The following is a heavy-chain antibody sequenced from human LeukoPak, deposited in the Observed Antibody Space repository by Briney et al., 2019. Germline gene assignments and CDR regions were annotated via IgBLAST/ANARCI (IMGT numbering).Heavy chain of an antibody. D-gene: IGHD2-2*01. CDR1: GFTFSSYA. J-gene: IGHJ6*02. CDR2: ISSSSSYI. CDR3: ARDDIVVVPAAIAYYGMDV. V-gene: IGHV3-21*01. Sequence: GGSLRLSCAASGFTFSSYAMSWVRQAPGKGLEWVSSISSSSSYIYYADSVKGRFTISRDNAKNSLYLQMNSLRAEDTAVYYCARDDIVVVPAAIAYYGMDVWGQGTTVTVSS.